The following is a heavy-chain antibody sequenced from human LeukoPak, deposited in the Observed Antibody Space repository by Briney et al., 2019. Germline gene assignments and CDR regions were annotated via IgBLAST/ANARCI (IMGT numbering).Heavy chain of an antibody. CDR2: IYSGGST. CDR1: GLTVGSNY. V-gene: IGHV3-66*02. D-gene: IGHD6-13*01. CDR3: ARGIAAHFDY. J-gene: IGHJ4*02. Sequence: GGSLRLSCAASGLTVGSNYMSWVRQAPGKGLEWVSVIYSGGSTYYADSVKGRFTISRDNSKNTLYLQMNSLRAEDTAVYYCARGIAAHFDYWGQGTLVTVSS.